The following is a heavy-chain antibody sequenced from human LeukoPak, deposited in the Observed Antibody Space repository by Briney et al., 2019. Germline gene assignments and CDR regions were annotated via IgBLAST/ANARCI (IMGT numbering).Heavy chain of an antibody. CDR2: ISYDGSNK. V-gene: IGHV3-30-3*01. D-gene: IGHD6-19*01. Sequence: TGGSLRLSCAASGFTFSSYAMHWVRQAPGKGLEWVAVISYDGSNKYYADSVKGRFTISRDNSKNTLYLQMNSLRAEDTAVYYCARDGGWYRDYWGQGTLVTVSS. CDR3: ARDGGWYRDY. CDR1: GFTFSSYA. J-gene: IGHJ4*02.